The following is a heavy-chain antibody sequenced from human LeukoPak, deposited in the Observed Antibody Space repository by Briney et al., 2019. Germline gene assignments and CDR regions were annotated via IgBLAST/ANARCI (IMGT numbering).Heavy chain of an antibody. CDR2: ISGSGGST. CDR1: GFTFSSFA. Sequence: PGGSLGLSWAASGFTFSSFAMSGFGQAPGKGREGVSSISGSGGSTYYADSVKGRFTISRDNSKNTLYLQMNSLRAEDTAVYYCAKDLKIPGDYVFDYWGQGTLVTVSS. V-gene: IGHV3-23*01. D-gene: IGHD4-17*01. J-gene: IGHJ4*02. CDR3: AKDLKIPGDYVFDY.